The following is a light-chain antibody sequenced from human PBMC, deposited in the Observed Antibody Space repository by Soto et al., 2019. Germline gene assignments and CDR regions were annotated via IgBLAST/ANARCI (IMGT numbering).Light chain of an antibody. CDR1: QSVSSN. CDR2: GAS. Sequence: EIVMTQSLATLSVSPGERATLSCRASQSVSSNLAWYQQKPGQAPRILIYGASTRATGIPARFSGSGSGTEFTLTISSLQSEDFAVYYCQQYNNWPPWTFGQGTKVEIK. J-gene: IGKJ1*01. V-gene: IGKV3-15*01. CDR3: QQYNNWPPWT.